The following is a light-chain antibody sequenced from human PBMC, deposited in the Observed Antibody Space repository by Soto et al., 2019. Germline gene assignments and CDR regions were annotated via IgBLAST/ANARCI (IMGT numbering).Light chain of an antibody. CDR3: SSYGGXNNVV. V-gene: IGLV2-8*01. CDR2: EVN. J-gene: IGLJ1*01. Sequence: QSSLTQPPSASGSPVQSVTISCTGTSSDVCGYNYVSWFQQHQGKDPKLIIHEVNQRPSGVPDRFSGSKSGNTASLTVSGLQAEAEGTYYRSSYGGXNNVVFGTGTKXTXL. CDR1: SSDVCGYNY.